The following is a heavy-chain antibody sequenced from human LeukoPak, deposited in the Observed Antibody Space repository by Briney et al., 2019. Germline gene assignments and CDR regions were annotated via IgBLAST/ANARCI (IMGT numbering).Heavy chain of an antibody. CDR2: IIPILGIA. Sequence: SVKVSCKASGGTFSSYAISWVRQAPGQGLEWMGRIIPILGIANYAQQFQGRVTITADKPTSTADMELSSLRSEDTAVYYCARDPWYNWNDPSSRYYYYYGMDVWGQGTTVTVSS. V-gene: IGHV1-69*04. CDR1: GGTFSSYA. CDR3: ARDPWYNWNDPSSRYYYYYGMDV. D-gene: IGHD1-1*01. J-gene: IGHJ6*02.